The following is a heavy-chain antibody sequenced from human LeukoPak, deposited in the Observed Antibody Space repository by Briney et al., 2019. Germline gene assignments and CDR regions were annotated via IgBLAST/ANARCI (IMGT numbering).Heavy chain of an antibody. CDR3: TTSTLFSGTYPDEY. CDR1: GFTLSKSW. D-gene: IGHD1-26*01. V-gene: IGHV3-15*01. J-gene: IGHJ4*02. CDR2: IKSKAHGGTT. Sequence: PGGSLRLSCAASGFTLSKSWMSWVRQAPGKGLEWIGRIKSKAHGGTTDYAAPVKGRFTISRDDSKNTLYLQVNSLKSEDTAVYYCTTSTLFSGTYPDEYCGQGTLVTVSS.